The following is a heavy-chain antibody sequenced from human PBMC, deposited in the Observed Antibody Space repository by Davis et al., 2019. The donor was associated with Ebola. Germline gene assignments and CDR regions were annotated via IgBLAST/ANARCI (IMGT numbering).Heavy chain of an antibody. CDR1: GFTFSTYD. CDR2: IGTAGDT. J-gene: IGHJ5*02. Sequence: GESLKISCAASGFTFSTYDMHWVRQATGKGLEWVSVIGTAGDTYYPGSVKGRFTISRENAKNSLYLQMNSLRAEDTAVYYCARDRGFFWFDPWGQGTLVTVSS. V-gene: IGHV3-13*01. CDR3: ARDRGFFWFDP. D-gene: IGHD1-26*01.